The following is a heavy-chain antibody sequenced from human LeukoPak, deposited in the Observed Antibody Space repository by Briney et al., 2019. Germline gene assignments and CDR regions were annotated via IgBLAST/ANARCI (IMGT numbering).Heavy chain of an antibody. CDR1: GFPFSSYW. CDR3: AREGLAVVPAATSVYFDY. D-gene: IGHD2-2*01. Sequence: GGSLRLSCVASGFPFSSYWMTWVRQAPGKGLEWVAVISYDGSNKYYADSVKGRFTISRDNSKNTLYLQMNSLRAEDTAVYYCAREGLAVVPAATSVYFDYWGQGTLVTVSS. V-gene: IGHV3-30-3*01. CDR2: ISYDGSNK. J-gene: IGHJ4*02.